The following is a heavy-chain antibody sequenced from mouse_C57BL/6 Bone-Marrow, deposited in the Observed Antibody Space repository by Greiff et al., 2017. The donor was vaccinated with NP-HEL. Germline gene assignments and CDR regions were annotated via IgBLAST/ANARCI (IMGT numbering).Heavy chain of an antibody. D-gene: IGHD1-1*01. CDR3: ARKLRWGYFDV. J-gene: IGHJ1*03. V-gene: IGHV1-64*01. CDR2: IHPNSGST. Sequence: QVQLQQPGAELVKPGASVKLSCKASGYTFTSYWMHWVKQRPGQGLEWIGMIHPNSGSTNYNEKFKSKATLTVDKSSSTAYMQLGSLTSEDSAVYYCARKLRWGYFDVWGTGTTVTVSS. CDR1: GYTFTSYW.